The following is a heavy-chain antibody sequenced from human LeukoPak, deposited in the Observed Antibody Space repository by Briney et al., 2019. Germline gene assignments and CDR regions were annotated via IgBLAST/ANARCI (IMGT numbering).Heavy chain of an antibody. J-gene: IGHJ2*01. CDR1: EYNFTSNW. D-gene: IGHD6-13*01. CDR2: IDHSDSYT. V-gene: IGHV5-10-1*01. CDR3: ARQSSAVALPDWNFDL. Sequence: VESLRMYCKGSEYNFTSNWISWTRQMPGKGLEWMGRIDHSDSYTNYRPSFQGHVTNSAHKSISTAYLQWSSLKASDTAMYYCARQSSAVALPDWNFDLWGRGTLVPVSS.